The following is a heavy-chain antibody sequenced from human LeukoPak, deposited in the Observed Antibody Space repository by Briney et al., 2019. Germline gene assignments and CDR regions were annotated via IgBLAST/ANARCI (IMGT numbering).Heavy chain of an antibody. J-gene: IGHJ4*02. CDR1: TFXXXA. CDR3: AKDIERGYSYGYQDY. CDR2: ISWNSGSI. V-gene: IGHV3-9*01. Sequence: TFXXXAMHWXXXXPGKGLEGVSGISWNSGSIDYADSVKGRFTISRDNAKNSLYLQMNSLRAEDTALYYCAKDIERGYSYGYQDYWGQGTLVTVSS. D-gene: IGHD5-18*01.